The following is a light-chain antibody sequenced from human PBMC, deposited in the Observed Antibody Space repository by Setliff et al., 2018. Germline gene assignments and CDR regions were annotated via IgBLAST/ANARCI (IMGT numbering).Light chain of an antibody. V-gene: IGLV2-14*01. CDR1: SSDIGGYNY. CDR3: SSYTGSNSHV. Sequence: QSVLTQPASVSGSPGQSITISCTGSSSDIGGYNYVSWYQQHPGKAPKLMIYDVNERPSGVSNRFSGSKSGNTASLTISGLQAEDEADYYCSSYTGSNSHVFGTGTKVT. J-gene: IGLJ1*01. CDR2: DVN.